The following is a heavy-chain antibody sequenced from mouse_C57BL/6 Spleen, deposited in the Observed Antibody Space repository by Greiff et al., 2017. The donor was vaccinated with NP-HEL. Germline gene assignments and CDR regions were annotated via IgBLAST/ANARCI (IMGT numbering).Heavy chain of an antibody. J-gene: IGHJ2*03. CDR2: IYPSDSET. D-gene: IGHD1-1*01. CDR1: GYTFTSYW. CDR3: ARSITTVVASDY. Sequence: QVQLQQPGAELVRPGSTVKLSCKASGYTFTSYWMDWVKQRPGQGLEWIGNIYPSDSETHYNQKFKDKATLNVDKSSRTAYMQLSSLTSENSAYDYCARSITTVVASDYWGQGTSLTVSS. V-gene: IGHV1-61*01.